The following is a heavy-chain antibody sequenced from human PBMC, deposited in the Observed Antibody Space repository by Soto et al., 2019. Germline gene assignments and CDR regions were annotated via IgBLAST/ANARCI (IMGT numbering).Heavy chain of an antibody. Sequence: GSLRLSCAASGFTFISCDMHWVLQATGKGLEWVSAIGTAGDTYYPGSVKGRFTISRENAKNSLYLQMNSLRAEDTAVYYCAREGSSSNDFDYWGQGTLVTVSS. V-gene: IGHV3-13*01. CDR3: AREGSSSNDFDY. D-gene: IGHD6-6*01. CDR2: IGTAGDT. CDR1: GFTFISCD. J-gene: IGHJ4*02.